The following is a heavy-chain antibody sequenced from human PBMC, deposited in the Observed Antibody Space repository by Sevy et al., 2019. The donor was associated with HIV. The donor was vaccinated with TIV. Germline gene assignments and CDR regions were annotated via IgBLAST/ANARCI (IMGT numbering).Heavy chain of an antibody. CDR3: SRGVISPVADV. CDR1: GFTFTDYY. J-gene: IGHJ6*02. V-gene: IGHV3-11*01. Sequence: GGSLRLSCAASGFTFTDYYMSWIRQAPGKGLEWVSYITVTGITIYYADSVKGRFTISRDNAKNSLYLQMNSLRAEDKAVYYCSRGVISPVADVWGQGTTVTVSS. D-gene: IGHD2-21*01. CDR2: ITVTGITI.